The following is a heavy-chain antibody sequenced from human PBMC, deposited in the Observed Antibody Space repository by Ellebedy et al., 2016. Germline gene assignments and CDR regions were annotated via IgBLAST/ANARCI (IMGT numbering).Heavy chain of an antibody. Sequence: SETLSLTCTVSGGSISSSSYYWGWIRQPPGKGLEWIGSIYYSGSTYYNPSLKSRVTISVDTSKNQFSLKLSSVTAADTAVYDCARGYCSSTSCYSRYSGFRKGDAFDIWGQGTMVTVSS. J-gene: IGHJ3*02. CDR1: GGSISSSSYY. V-gene: IGHV4-39*01. CDR2: IYYSGST. CDR3: ARGYCSSTSCYSRYSGFRKGDAFDI. D-gene: IGHD2-2*01.